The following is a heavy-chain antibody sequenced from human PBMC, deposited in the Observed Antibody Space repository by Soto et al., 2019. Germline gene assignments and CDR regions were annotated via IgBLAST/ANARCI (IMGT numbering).Heavy chain of an antibody. V-gene: IGHV4-4*07. Sequence: KTSETLSLTCTVSGGSISSYYWSWIRQPAGKGLEWIGRIYTSGSTNYNPSLKSRVTMSVDTSKNQFSLKLSSVTAADTAVYYCARDSGYGDYELKSHFDYWGQGTLVTVSS. J-gene: IGHJ4*02. CDR1: GGSISSYY. D-gene: IGHD4-17*01. CDR2: IYTSGST. CDR3: ARDSGYGDYELKSHFDY.